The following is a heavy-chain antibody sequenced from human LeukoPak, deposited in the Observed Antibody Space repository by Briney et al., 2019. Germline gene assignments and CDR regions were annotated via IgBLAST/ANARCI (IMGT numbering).Heavy chain of an antibody. V-gene: IGHV1-69*06. D-gene: IGHD4-11*01. CDR1: GGTFSSYA. Sequence: AASVKVSCKASGGTFSSYAISWVRQAPGQGLEWMGGIIPIFGTANYAQKFQGRVTTTADKSTSTAYMELSSLRSEDTAVYYCARGRLPIVLGAFDIWGQGTMVTVSS. CDR3: ARGRLPIVLGAFDI. CDR2: IIPIFGTA. J-gene: IGHJ3*02.